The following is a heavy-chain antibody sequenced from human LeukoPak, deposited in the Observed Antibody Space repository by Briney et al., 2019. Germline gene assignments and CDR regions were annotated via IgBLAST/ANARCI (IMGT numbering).Heavy chain of an antibody. CDR2: IYHSGST. Sequence: SGTLSLTCAVSGGSISSSNWWSWVRQPPGKGLEWLGEIYHSGSTNYNPSLKSRVTMSVDKSKNQFSLKLSSVTAADTAVYYCARVTLIVVVAWFDPWGQGTLVTVSS. V-gene: IGHV4-4*02. CDR1: GGSISSSNW. J-gene: IGHJ5*02. CDR3: ARVTLIVVVAWFDP. D-gene: IGHD2-2*01.